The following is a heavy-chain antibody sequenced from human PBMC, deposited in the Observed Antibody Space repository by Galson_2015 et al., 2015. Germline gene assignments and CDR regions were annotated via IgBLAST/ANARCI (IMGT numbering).Heavy chain of an antibody. CDR3: ASINSVLVRGVTDDI. Sequence: SVKVSCKASGYTFTSYDINWVRQATGQGLEWMGWMNPNSGNTGYAQKFQGRVTMTRNTSISTAYMELSSLRSEDTAVYYCASINSVLVRGVTDDIWGQGTMVTVSS. CDR1: GYTFTSYD. CDR2: MNPNSGNT. J-gene: IGHJ3*02. D-gene: IGHD3-10*01. V-gene: IGHV1-8*01.